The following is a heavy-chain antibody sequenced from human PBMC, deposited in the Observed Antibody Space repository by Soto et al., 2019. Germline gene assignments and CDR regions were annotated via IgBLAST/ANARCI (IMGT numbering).Heavy chain of an antibody. J-gene: IGHJ6*02. V-gene: IGHV3-13*04. D-gene: IGHD2-8*01. CDR2: IGPVGDT. CDR1: GFTFSIYD. CDR3: ARVRGVNDMDV. Sequence: PGGSLRLSCVASGFTFSIYDMHWVRQVTGKGLEWVSAIGPVGDTYYPGSVKGRFTISRENAKNSLYLQMNSLRAGDTAVYYCARVRGVNDMDVWGQGTTVTVS.